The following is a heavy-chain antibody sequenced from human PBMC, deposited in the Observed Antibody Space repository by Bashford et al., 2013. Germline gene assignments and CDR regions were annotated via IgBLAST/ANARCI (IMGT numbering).Heavy chain of an antibody. CDR3: TRFRYSTEYFQH. D-gene: IGHD3-9*01. J-gene: IGHJ1*01. Sequence: ASVKVSCKASGYPFGTYGMSWFRQAPGQGLEYLEWIRADNGETNYAQRLQGRIIINLDTSTNTGYMQLRGLRPDDTAVYFCTRFRYSTEYFQHWGQGTLVTVSS. CDR1: GYPFGTYG. CDR2: IRADNGET. V-gene: IGHV1-18*01.